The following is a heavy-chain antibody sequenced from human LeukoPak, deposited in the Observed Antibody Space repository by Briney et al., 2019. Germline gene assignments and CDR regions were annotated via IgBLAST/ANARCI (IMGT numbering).Heavy chain of an antibody. CDR3: ARVTGYMIEDYFDY. V-gene: IGHV4-39*07. J-gene: IGHJ4*02. CDR1: GDSISSSSSY. CDR2: IYYSGST. Sequence: SETLSLTCTVSGDSISSSSSYWGWIRQPPGEGLEWIGSIYYSGSTNYNPSLKSRVTISVDTSKNQFSLRLSSVTAADTAVYYCARVTGYMIEDYFDYWGQGTLVTVSS. D-gene: IGHD3-22*01.